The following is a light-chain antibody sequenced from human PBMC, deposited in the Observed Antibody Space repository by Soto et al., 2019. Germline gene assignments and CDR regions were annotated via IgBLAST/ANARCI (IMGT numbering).Light chain of an antibody. CDR1: QSLLHSNGYNY. CDR2: LGS. Sequence: DIVMTQSLLSLPVTPGEPASISCRSSQSLLHSNGYNYLDWYLQKPGQSPQLLIYLGSNRASGVPDRFSGSGSGTDSTLKISRVEAEDVGVYYCMQALQTPAFGGGTKVDIK. CDR3: MQALQTPA. J-gene: IGKJ4*01. V-gene: IGKV2-28*01.